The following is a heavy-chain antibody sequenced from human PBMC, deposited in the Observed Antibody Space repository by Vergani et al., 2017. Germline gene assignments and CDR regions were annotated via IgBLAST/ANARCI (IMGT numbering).Heavy chain of an antibody. Sequence: QVQLQQWGAGLLKPSETLSLTCAVYSGSFSAYYWSWIRQPPGKGLEWIGEINHSGGANYNPSLKSLVTISVDTSKNQFSLKLSSVTAADTAVYYCASSYKYNWFDPWGQGTLVTVSS. V-gene: IGHV4-34*01. D-gene: IGHD5-24*01. CDR2: INHSGGA. CDR3: ASSYKYNWFDP. CDR1: SGSFSAYY. J-gene: IGHJ5*02.